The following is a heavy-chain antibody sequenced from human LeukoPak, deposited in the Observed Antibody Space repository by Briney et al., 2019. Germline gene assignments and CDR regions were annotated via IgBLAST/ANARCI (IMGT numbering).Heavy chain of an antibody. CDR2: TNPNSGGT. D-gene: IGHD2-2*01. V-gene: IGHV1-2*02. CDR1: GYTFTAYY. CDR3: AKARGRYCSSTSCYDCDV. Sequence: GASVKVSCKASGYTFTAYYTHWVRPAPGQGLGWMGWTNPNSGGTSYAQKFQGRVPLTRDTSISTAYMELRRLRSDDTAVYYCAKARGRYCSSTSCYDCDVWGKRTTVTVSS. J-gene: IGHJ6*04.